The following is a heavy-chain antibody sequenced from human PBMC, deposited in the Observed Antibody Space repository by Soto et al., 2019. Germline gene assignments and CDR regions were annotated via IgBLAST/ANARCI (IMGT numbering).Heavy chain of an antibody. D-gene: IGHD6-6*01. CDR2: IYPGDSDT. CDR3: ARLGKYFRVLAARPLAYFDY. J-gene: IGHJ4*02. CDR1: GYSFTSYW. V-gene: IGHV5-51*01. Sequence: GESLKISCKGSGYSFTSYWIGWVRQMPGKGLEWMGIIYPGDSDTRYSPSFQGQVTISADKSISTAYLQWSSLKASDTAMYYCARLGKYFRVLAARPLAYFDYWGQGTLVTVSS.